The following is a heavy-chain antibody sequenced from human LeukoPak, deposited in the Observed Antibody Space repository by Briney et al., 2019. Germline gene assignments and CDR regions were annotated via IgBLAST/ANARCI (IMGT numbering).Heavy chain of an antibody. CDR3: AKHMRATNTYSFFGLDV. CDR2: INWNGGGT. J-gene: IGHJ6*02. D-gene: IGHD1-26*01. Sequence: GGSLTVSCPATGFTFKDYGMHWVRPPPGKGLEWVSSINWNGGGTDYADSVKGRFTISRDNAKNSLYLQLSSLRPEDTALYYCAKHMRATNTYSFFGLDVWGQGTTVTVSS. CDR1: GFTFKDYG. V-gene: IGHV3-9*01.